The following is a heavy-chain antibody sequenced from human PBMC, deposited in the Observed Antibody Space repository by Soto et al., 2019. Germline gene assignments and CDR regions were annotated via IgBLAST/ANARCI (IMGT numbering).Heavy chain of an antibody. Sequence: ASVKVSCKASGYSFTVYYMHWGRKDTRQGLEWMGWINPNSGGTNYAQKFQGWVTMTRDTSISTAYMELSRLRSDDTAVYYCARGNSVNVLRYFDWLFYFDYWGHGTLVTVSS. CDR1: GYSFTVYY. CDR3: ARGNSVNVLRYFDWLFYFDY. D-gene: IGHD3-9*01. CDR2: INPNSGGT. V-gene: IGHV1-2*04. J-gene: IGHJ4*01.